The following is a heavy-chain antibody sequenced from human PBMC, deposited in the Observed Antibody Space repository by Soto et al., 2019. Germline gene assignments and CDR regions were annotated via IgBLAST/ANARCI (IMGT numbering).Heavy chain of an antibody. Sequence: GESLKISCKGSGYSFPTHWIGWVRQMPGKGLEWMGIIYPGYSDTRYSPSFQGQVTISVDKSINTAYLQWSSLKASDNAMYYCARFTVNTPSHYYYYGMDVWAPGTSVTVSS. V-gene: IGHV5-51*01. D-gene: IGHD4-17*01. J-gene: IGHJ6*02. CDR2: IYPGYSDT. CDR1: GYSFPTHW. CDR3: ARFTVNTPSHYYYYGMDV.